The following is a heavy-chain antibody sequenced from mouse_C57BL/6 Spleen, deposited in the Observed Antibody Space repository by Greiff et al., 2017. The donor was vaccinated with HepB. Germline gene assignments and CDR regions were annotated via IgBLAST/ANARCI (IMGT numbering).Heavy chain of an antibody. V-gene: IGHV14-4*01. CDR1: GFNIKDDY. J-gene: IGHJ2*01. CDR2: IDPENGDT. D-gene: IGHD1-1*01. CDR3: TTYYGSSYVSFDY. Sequence: EVQLVESGAELVRPGASVKLSCTASGFNIKDDYMHWVKQRPEQGLEWIGWIDPENGDTEYASKFQGKATITADTSSNTAYLQLSSLTSEDTAVYYCTTYYGSSYVSFDYWGQGTTLTVSS.